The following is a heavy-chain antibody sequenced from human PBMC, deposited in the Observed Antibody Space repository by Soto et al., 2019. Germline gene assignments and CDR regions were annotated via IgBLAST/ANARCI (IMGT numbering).Heavy chain of an antibody. CDR3: ARDPYSSSSFSYYMDV. CDR1: GFTFSSYS. J-gene: IGHJ6*03. Sequence: GGSLRLSCAASGFTFSSYSMNWGRRAPGKGLEWVSSISSSSSYIYYADSVKGRFTISRDNAKNSLYLQMNSLRAEDTAVYYCARDPYSSSSFSYYMDVWGKGTMVTVSS. V-gene: IGHV3-21*01. D-gene: IGHD6-6*01. CDR2: ISSSSSYI.